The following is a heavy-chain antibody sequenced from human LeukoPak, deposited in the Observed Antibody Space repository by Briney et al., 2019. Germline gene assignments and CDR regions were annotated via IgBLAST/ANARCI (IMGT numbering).Heavy chain of an antibody. V-gene: IGHV3-9*01. Sequence: GGSLRLSCAASGFTFDDYAMHWVRQAPGKGLEWVSGISWNSGSIGYADSVKGRITISRDNAKNSLYLQMNSLRAEDTALYYCAKDSSAAAAGFTLADYWGQGTLVTVSS. CDR3: AKDSSAAAAGFTLADY. J-gene: IGHJ4*02. CDR2: ISWNSGSI. CDR1: GFTFDDYA. D-gene: IGHD6-13*01.